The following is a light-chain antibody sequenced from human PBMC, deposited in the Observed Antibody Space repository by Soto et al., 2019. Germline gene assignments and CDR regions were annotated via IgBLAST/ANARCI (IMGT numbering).Light chain of an antibody. CDR2: DAA. CDR1: QSINKW. Sequence: IQMTQSPSTLSASVGDRVTITCRASQSINKWVAWFQQKSGRAPKLLIYDAATLQSGVPSRFSGTGSGTDFSLTISSLQPEDFATYYCQQYNIGYTFGQGTRPDIK. V-gene: IGKV1-5*01. CDR3: QQYNIGYT. J-gene: IGKJ2*01.